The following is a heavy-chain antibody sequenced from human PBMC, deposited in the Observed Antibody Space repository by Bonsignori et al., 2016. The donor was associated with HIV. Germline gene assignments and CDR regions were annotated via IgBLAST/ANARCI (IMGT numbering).Heavy chain of an antibody. CDR2: IYYSGST. Sequence: SETLSLTCTVSGGSISSYYWSWIRQPPGKGLEWIGYIYYSGSTNYNPSLKSRVTISVDTSKNQFSLKLSSVTAADTAVYYCARVTPTTYYYDSSGYYGQDYYYYYMDVWGKGTTVTVSS. D-gene: IGHD3-22*01. J-gene: IGHJ6*03. V-gene: IGHV4-59*01. CDR3: ARVTPTTYYYDSSGYYGQDYYYYYMDV. CDR1: GGSISSYY.